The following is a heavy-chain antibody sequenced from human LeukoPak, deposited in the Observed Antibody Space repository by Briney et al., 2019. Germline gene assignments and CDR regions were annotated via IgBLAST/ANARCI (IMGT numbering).Heavy chain of an antibody. D-gene: IGHD3-3*01. V-gene: IGHV1-2*02. CDR3: AGDALRSAQNAFDI. Sequence: ASVKVSCKASGYTFTGYYMHWVRQAPGQGLEWMGWINPNSGGTNYAQKFQGRVTMTRDTSISTAYMELSRLRSDDTAVYYCAGDALRSAQNAFDIRGQGTMVTVSS. J-gene: IGHJ3*02. CDR1: GYTFTGYY. CDR2: INPNSGGT.